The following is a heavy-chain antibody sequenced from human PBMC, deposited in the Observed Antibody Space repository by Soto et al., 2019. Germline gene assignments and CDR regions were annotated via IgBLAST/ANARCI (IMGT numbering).Heavy chain of an antibody. CDR3: VRSKGGYSYGTPFDY. V-gene: IGHV3-9*01. CDR1: GFTFDDYA. Sequence: EVQMEESGGALVQPGRSLRLSCAASGFTFDDYAMHWVRQVLGKGLEWVSSISWNSGNIVYADSVKGRFTTSRDNAKNSLYLQMNGLRPEDTALYYCVRSKGGYSYGTPFDYSGQGTLVTVSS. CDR2: ISWNSGNI. J-gene: IGHJ4*02. D-gene: IGHD5-18*01.